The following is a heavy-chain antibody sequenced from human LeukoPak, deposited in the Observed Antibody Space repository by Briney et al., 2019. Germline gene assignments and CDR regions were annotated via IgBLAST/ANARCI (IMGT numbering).Heavy chain of an antibody. CDR3: ARRPYSSSWYYYYYYYMDV. CDR2: IYYSGST. CDR1: GGSISSSSYY. V-gene: IGHV4-39*01. Sequence: SETLSLTCTVSGGSISSSSYYWGWIRQPPGKGLEWIGSIYYSGSTYYNPSLKSRVTISVDTPKNQFSLKLSSVTAADTAVYYCARRPYSSSWYYYYYYYMDVWGKGTTVTVSS. J-gene: IGHJ6*03. D-gene: IGHD6-13*01.